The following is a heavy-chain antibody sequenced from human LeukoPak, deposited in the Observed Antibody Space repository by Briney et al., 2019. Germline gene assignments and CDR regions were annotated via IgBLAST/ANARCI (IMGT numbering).Heavy chain of an antibody. J-gene: IGHJ4*02. CDR2: IYHSGST. Sequence: SGTLSLTCAVSGGSISSSNWWSWVRQPPGKGLEWNGEIYHSGSTNYNPSLKSRVTISVDKSKNQFSLKLSSVTAAHTAVYFCASAAPYSSGWSIYYWGQGTLVTASS. CDR1: GGSISSSNW. CDR3: ASAAPYSSGWSIYY. D-gene: IGHD6-19*01. V-gene: IGHV4-4*02.